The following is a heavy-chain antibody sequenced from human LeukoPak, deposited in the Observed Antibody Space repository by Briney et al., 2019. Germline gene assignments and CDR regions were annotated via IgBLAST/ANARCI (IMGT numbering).Heavy chain of an antibody. CDR1: GGSISSGDYY. Sequence: PPQTLSLTCTVSGGSISSGDYYWRWIRQPPGRGLEWIEYIYYSGSTYYNPSLKSRVTISVDTSKNQFSLKLSSVTAADTAVYYCARDSGLWFGELYYYYGMDVWGKGTTVTVSS. CDR3: ARDSGLWFGELYYYYGMDV. J-gene: IGHJ6*04. V-gene: IGHV4-30-4*01. D-gene: IGHD3-10*01. CDR2: IYYSGST.